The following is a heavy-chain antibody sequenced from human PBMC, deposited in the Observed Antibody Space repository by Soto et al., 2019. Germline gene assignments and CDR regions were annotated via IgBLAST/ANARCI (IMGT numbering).Heavy chain of an antibody. J-gene: IGHJ5*02. D-gene: IGHD6-13*01. CDR1: GGSISSSNW. CDR3: ARGAAAGPYNWFDP. CDR2: IYHSGST. Sequence: SETLSLTCAVSGGSISSSNWWSWVRQPPGKGLEWIGEIYHSGSTNYNPSLKSRVTISVDKSKNQFSLKLRSVTAADTAVYYCARGAAAGPYNWFDPWGQGTLVTVSS. V-gene: IGHV4-4*02.